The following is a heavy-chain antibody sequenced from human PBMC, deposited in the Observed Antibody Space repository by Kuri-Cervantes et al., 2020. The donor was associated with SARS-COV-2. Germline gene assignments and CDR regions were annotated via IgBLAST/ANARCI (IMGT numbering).Heavy chain of an antibody. J-gene: IGHJ3*02. CDR1: GGSISSYY. D-gene: IGHD3-22*01. CDR3: ARELGITMSWDAFDI. CDR2: IYTSGST. V-gene: IGHV4-4*07. Sequence: SETLSLSCTVSGGSISSYYWSWIRQPAGKGLEWIGRIYTSGSTNYNPSLKSRVTMSVDTSKNQFSLKLSSVTAADTAVYYCARELGITMSWDAFDIWGQGTMVTVSS.